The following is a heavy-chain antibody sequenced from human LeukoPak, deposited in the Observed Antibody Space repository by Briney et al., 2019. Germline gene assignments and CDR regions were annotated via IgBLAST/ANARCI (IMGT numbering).Heavy chain of an antibody. J-gene: IGHJ4*02. CDR1: GYTFTSYY. CDR3: ARPMESYYYDSSGRFDY. D-gene: IGHD3-22*01. V-gene: IGHV1-46*01. CDR2: INPSGGST. Sequence: ASVKVSCKASGYTFTSYYMHWVRQAPGQWLEWMGIINPSGGSTSYAQKFQGRVTMTRDTSTSTVYMELSSLRSEDTAVYYCARPMESYYYDSSGRFDYWGQGTLVTVSS.